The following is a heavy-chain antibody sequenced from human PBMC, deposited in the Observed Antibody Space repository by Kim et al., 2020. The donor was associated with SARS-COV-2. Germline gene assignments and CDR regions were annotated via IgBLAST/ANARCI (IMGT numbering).Heavy chain of an antibody. J-gene: IGHJ4*02. Sequence: SETLSLTCAVSGASISSHNWWCWVRQPPGKRLECIGEFYHSGSNHYHPSLKSRVTTSEDKSKNQFSLQLSSVTAGGTAVYYWAGNGGRYRHYWGQGTLVTLSP. D-gene: IGHD1-26*01. CDR2: FYHSGSN. CDR1: GASISSHNW. CDR3: AGNGGRYRHY. V-gene: IGHV4-4*02.